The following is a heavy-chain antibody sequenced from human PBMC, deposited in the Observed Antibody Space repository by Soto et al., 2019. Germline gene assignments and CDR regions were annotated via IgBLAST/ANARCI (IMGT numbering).Heavy chain of an antibody. CDR1: GYTFTSYG. CDR3: ARGWDSSSWYLIDY. Sequence: ASVKVSCKASGYTFTSYGISWVRQAPGQGLEWMGWISAYNGNTNYAQKLQGRVTMTTDTSTSTVYMELSSLRSDDTAVYYCARGWDSSSWYLIDYWGQGTLVTVSS. D-gene: IGHD6-13*01. CDR2: ISAYNGNT. J-gene: IGHJ4*02. V-gene: IGHV1-18*01.